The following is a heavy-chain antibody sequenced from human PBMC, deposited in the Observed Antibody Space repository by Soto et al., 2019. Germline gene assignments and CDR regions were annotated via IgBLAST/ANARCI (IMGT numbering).Heavy chain of an antibody. CDR3: ARGIGKSMGWAFDY. CDR1: GYSFTSFW. CDR2: INPVDSDT. Sequence: CQGFGYSFTSFWIGWVSQMPGKGLEWMGIINPVDSDTRYSPSFQGQVTISVDKSITTAYLQWSSLKASDTAMYYCARGIGKSMGWAFDYWGQGTLVTVSS. D-gene: IGHD3-10*01. J-gene: IGHJ4*02. V-gene: IGHV5-51*01.